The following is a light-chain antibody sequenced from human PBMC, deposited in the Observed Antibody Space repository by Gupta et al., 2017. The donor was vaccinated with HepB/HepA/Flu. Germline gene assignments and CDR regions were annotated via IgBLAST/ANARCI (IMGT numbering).Light chain of an antibody. J-gene: IGLJ1*01. Sequence: QSALTQPASVSGSPGQSLTLSCTGTSSDVGGYNYVSWYQQHPGKAPKLMIYDVSNRPSGVSNRFSGSKSGNTASLTISGLQAEDEADYYCSSYTSSSTPLNVFGTGTKVTVL. CDR1: SSDVGGYNY. CDR2: DVS. CDR3: SSYTSSSTPLNV. V-gene: IGLV2-14*01.